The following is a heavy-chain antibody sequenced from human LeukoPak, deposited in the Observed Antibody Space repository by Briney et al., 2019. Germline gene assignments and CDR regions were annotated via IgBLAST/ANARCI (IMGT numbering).Heavy chain of an antibody. CDR1: GFTFSSYS. D-gene: IGHD3-10*01. CDR3: ARGRPENYGSGTYLTF. Sequence: GGSLRLSCVASGFTFSSYSVIWVRQAPGKGLEWVSCISSRSSDIFYADSVKGRFTMSRDYAKASLYLQMDSLRAEDTAVYYCARGRPENYGSGTYLTFWGQGTLVTVSS. J-gene: IGHJ4*02. CDR2: ISSRSSDI. V-gene: IGHV3-21*01.